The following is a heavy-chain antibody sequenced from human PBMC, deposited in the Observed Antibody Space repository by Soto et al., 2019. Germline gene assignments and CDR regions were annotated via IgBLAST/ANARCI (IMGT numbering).Heavy chain of an antibody. CDR3: AALRYYYYGMDV. CDR2: INNDGRTT. Sequence: PGGSLRLSCAASGFSFSDYWMHWVRQVPGKGLMWVSRINNDGRTTDYADSVKGRFTISRDNAKYTLYLQMNSLRAEDTAVYFCAALRYYYYGMDVWGQGTTVTVSS. CDR1: GFSFSDYW. J-gene: IGHJ6*02. V-gene: IGHV3-74*01.